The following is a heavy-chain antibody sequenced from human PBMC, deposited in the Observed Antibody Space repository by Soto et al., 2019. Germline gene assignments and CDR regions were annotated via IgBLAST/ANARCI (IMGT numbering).Heavy chain of an antibody. V-gene: IGHV5-51*01. J-gene: IGHJ5*02. D-gene: IGHD2-2*01. CDR3: ARRQGGYCSSTACMGWFDP. CDR1: EYSFTSYW. CDR2: IYPGDSDT. Sequence: GESLKISCKGSEYSFTSYWIAWVRQMPGKGLEWMGIIYPGDSDTRYSPSFQDQVTISADKSVSTAYLQWNSLKASDTAIYYCARRQGGYCSSTACMGWFDPWGQGTLVTVPS.